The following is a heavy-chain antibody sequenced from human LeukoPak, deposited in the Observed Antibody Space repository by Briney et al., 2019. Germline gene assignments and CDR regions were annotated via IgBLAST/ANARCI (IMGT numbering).Heavy chain of an antibody. CDR2: IYSGGST. CDR1: GFTVSSNY. Sequence: GGSLRLSCAASGFTVSSNYMSWVRQAPGKGLEWVSVIYSGGSTYYAGSVKGRFTISRDNSKNTLYLQMNSLRAEDTAVYYCAREFHYYYYMDVWGKGTTVTVSS. D-gene: IGHD3-10*01. V-gene: IGHV3-66*02. CDR3: AREFHYYYYMDV. J-gene: IGHJ6*03.